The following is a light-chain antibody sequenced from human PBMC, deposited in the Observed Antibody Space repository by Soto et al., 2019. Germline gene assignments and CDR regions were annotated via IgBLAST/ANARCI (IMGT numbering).Light chain of an antibody. J-gene: IGKJ1*01. V-gene: IGKV3-15*01. CDR1: HSVRSN. CDR2: AAS. Sequence: ETVMTQSPVTLSLSPGDRATLSCRASHSVRSNLAWYQQKPGQPPRLLIYAASTRATGIPGRFSGSGSGTEFTLTISSLQSEDSAVYYCQQYNNWPPTLGQGTKVDIK. CDR3: QQYNNWPPT.